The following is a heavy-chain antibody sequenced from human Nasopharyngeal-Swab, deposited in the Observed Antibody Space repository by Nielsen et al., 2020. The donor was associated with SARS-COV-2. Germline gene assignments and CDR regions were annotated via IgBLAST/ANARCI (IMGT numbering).Heavy chain of an antibody. Sequence: VRQAPGKGLEWVSSISSSSSYIYYADSVKGRFTISRDNAKNSLYLQMNSLGAEDTAVYYCARAGIVVVPAAMSWGGWFDPWGQGTLVTVSS. V-gene: IGHV3-21*01. CDR3: ARAGIVVVPAAMSWGGWFDP. CDR2: ISSSSSYI. J-gene: IGHJ5*02. D-gene: IGHD2-2*01.